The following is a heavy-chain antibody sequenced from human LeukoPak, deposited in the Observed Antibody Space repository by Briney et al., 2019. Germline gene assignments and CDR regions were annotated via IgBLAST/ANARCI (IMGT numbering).Heavy chain of an antibody. D-gene: IGHD5-24*01. J-gene: IGHJ4*02. CDR1: GGSISTYY. CDR3: ARAPGYNFFDY. CDR2: VYYTGST. Sequence: PSETLSLTCTVSGGSISTYYWNWIRQPPGKGLEWIGHVYYTGSTNYNPSLKSRVTISVDTSKSQFSLNLSSVTAADAAVYYCARAPGYNFFDYWGQGTPVTVSS. V-gene: IGHV4-59*01.